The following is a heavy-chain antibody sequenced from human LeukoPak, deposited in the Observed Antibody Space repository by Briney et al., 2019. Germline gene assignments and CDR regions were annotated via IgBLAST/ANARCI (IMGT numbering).Heavy chain of an antibody. Sequence: ASVKVSCKASGYTFTSYGISWVRQAPGQGLEWMGWISAYNGNTNYAQKLQGRVTMTTDTSTSTAYMELRSLGSDDTAVYYCARDKVVPAAILNWFDPWGQGTLVTVSS. J-gene: IGHJ5*02. CDR1: GYTFTSYG. V-gene: IGHV1-18*01. CDR2: ISAYNGNT. D-gene: IGHD2-2*01. CDR3: ARDKVVPAAILNWFDP.